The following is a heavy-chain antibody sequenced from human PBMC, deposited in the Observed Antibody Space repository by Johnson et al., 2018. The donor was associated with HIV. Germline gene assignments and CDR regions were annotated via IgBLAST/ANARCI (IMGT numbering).Heavy chain of an antibody. J-gene: IGHJ3*02. Sequence: QVQLVESGGGVVQPGGSLRLSCAASGFTFSSYGMHWVRQAPGKGLEWVAFIHYDGSNKYYADSVKGRFTISRDSSKNMLYLQMNSLRTEDTAVYYCARVFYYDSNDGFDIWGQGTRVTVSS. CDR1: GFTFSSYG. D-gene: IGHD3-22*01. CDR3: ARVFYYDSNDGFDI. V-gene: IGHV3-30*02. CDR2: IHYDGSNK.